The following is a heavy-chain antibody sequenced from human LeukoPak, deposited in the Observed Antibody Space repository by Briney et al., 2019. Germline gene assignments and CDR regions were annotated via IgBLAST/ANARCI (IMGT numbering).Heavy chain of an antibody. CDR2: ISGSGGST. D-gene: IGHD3-10*01. Sequence: PGGSLRLSCAASGFTFSSYGMHWVRQAPGKGLEWVSAISGSGGSTYYADSVKGRFTISRDNSKNTLYLQMNSLRAEDTAVYYCAKDLVSGSGSYYTDYWGQGTLVTVSS. V-gene: IGHV3-23*01. CDR3: AKDLVSGSGSYYTDY. CDR1: GFTFSSYG. J-gene: IGHJ4*02.